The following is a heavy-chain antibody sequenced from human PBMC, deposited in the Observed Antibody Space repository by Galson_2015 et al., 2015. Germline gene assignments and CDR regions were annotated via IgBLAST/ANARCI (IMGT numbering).Heavy chain of an antibody. CDR1: GFTFSSYW. CDR3: ARVFVVLVAATGYFDY. J-gene: IGHJ4*02. D-gene: IGHD2-15*01. V-gene: IGHV3-7*03. Sequence: SLRLSCAASGFTFSSYWMSWVRQAPGKGLEWVANIKQDGSEKYYVDSVKGRFTISRDNAKNSLYLQMNSLRAEDTAVYYCARVFVVLVAATGYFDYWGQGTLVTVSS. CDR2: IKQDGSEK.